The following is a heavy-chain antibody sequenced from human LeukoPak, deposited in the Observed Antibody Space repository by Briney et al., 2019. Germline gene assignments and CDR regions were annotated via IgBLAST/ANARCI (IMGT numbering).Heavy chain of an antibody. V-gene: IGHV3-53*01. CDR3: VRDIPGTTVP. CDR1: GFTGSYTY. J-gene: IGHJ5*02. D-gene: IGHD1-1*01. CDR2: IYSSGST. Sequence: GGSLRLSCAASGFTGSYTYMSWVRQAPGKGLEWVSIIYSSGSTYYADSVKGRFTIARDNSHNTLYLQVNSLRVDDTAVYYCVRDIPGTTVPWGQGTLVTVSS.